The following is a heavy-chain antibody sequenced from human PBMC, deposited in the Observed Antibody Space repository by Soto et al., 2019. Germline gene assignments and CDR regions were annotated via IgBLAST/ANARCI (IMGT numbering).Heavy chain of an antibody. J-gene: IGHJ5*01. V-gene: IGHV4-59*12. CDR2: IYHSGST. Sequence: PSETLSLTCTVSGGSISSYYWSWIRQPPGKGLEWIGYIYHSGSTNYNPSLKSRVTISVDTSKNQFSLKLSSVTAEDTAVYYCARGPHGYSYGDSWGQGTLVTVSS. CDR3: ARGPHGYSYGDS. CDR1: GGSISSYY. D-gene: IGHD5-18*01.